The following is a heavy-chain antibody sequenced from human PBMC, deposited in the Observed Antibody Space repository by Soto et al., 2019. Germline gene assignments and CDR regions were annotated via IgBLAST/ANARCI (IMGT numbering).Heavy chain of an antibody. D-gene: IGHD2-2*01. CDR3: ARGHALVVVPGISYGMDV. CDR2: IWYDGSNK. V-gene: IGHV3-33*01. Sequence: RLSCAASGFTFSSYGMHWVRQAPGKGLEWVAVIWYDGSNKYYADSVKGRFTISRDNSKNTLYLQMNSLRAEDTAVYYCARGHALVVVPGISYGMDVWGQGTTVTVSS. J-gene: IGHJ6*02. CDR1: GFTFSSYG.